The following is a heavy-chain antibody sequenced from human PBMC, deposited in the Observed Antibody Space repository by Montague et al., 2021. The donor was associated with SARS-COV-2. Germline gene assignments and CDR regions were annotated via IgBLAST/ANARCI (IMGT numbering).Heavy chain of an antibody. CDR1: GFTFSSYG. J-gene: IGHJ4*02. CDR2: IWYDGSNK. Sequence: YRRLSWAASGFTFSSYGMHWVRQAPGKGLEWVAVIWYDGSNKYYADSVKGRFTISRDNSKNTLYLQMNSLRAEDTAVYYCARGRQDSSSWYGSYFDYWGQGTLVTVSS. CDR3: ARGRQDSSSWYGSYFDY. V-gene: IGHV3-33*08. D-gene: IGHD6-13*01.